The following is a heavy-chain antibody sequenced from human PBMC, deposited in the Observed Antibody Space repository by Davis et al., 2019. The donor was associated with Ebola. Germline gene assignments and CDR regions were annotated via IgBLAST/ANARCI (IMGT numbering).Heavy chain of an antibody. CDR1: GFTFSSYW. V-gene: IGHV3-74*01. Sequence: GESLKISCAASGFTFSSYWMHWVRQAPRKGLVWVSRINSDGSSTSYADSVKGRFTISRDNAKNTLYLQMNSLRAEDTAVYYCARAGVVPAAIRSWGMDVWGQGTTVTVSS. CDR3: ARAGVVPAAIRSWGMDV. D-gene: IGHD2-2*02. J-gene: IGHJ6*02. CDR2: INSDGSST.